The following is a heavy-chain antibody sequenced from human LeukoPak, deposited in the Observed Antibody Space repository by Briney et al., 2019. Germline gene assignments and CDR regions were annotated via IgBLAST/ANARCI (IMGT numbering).Heavy chain of an antibody. J-gene: IGHJ4*02. CDR3: ASQPFPPGGQWFSLDY. CDR2: INTSGGST. V-gene: IGHV1-46*01. Sequence: ASVKVSCKASGYTFTSYHMHWVRQAPGQGLEWMGTINTSGGSTSYAQKFQGRVTMTRDTSTSTVYMELYSLRSEDTAVYYCASQPFPPGGQWFSLDYWGQGTLVTVSS. CDR1: GYTFTSYH. D-gene: IGHD3-22*01.